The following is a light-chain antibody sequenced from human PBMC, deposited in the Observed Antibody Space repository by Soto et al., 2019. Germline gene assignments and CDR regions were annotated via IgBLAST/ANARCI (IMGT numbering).Light chain of an antibody. CDR2: LNSDGSH. J-gene: IGLJ2*01. CDR1: SGHSSYA. Sequence: QLVLTQSPSASASLGASVKLTCTQSSGHSSYAIAWHQQQPENGPRYLMKLNSDGSHSKGDGIPDRFSGSSSGAERYLTISSLQSEDEANYYCLTWVTGIQIFGGGTKLTVL. CDR3: LTWVTGIQI. V-gene: IGLV4-69*01.